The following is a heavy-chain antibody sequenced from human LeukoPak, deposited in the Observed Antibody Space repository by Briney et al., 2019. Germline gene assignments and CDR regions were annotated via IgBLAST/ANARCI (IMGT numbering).Heavy chain of an antibody. CDR1: GFTFSKAW. CDR2: IKSKTDGGTT. CDR3: ISRDTGDVLLWLGEFYKWFDP. V-gene: IGHV3-15*01. Sequence: GGSLRLSCAASGFTFSKAWMSWVRQAPGKGLEWVGRIKSKTDGGTTDYAAPVKGRFTISRDDSKNTLYLQMNSLKTEDTAVYYCISRDTGDVLLWLGEFYKWFDPWGQGTLVTVSS. D-gene: IGHD3-10*01. J-gene: IGHJ5*02.